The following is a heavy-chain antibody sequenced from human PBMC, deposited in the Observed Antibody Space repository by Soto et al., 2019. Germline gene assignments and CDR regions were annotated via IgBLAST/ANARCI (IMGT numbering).Heavy chain of an antibody. J-gene: IGHJ4*02. CDR2: FNPANRNT. V-gene: IGHV1-18*01. D-gene: IGHD2-21*02. Sequence: ASVKVCCKVSGYTFTNYGINWVRQAPGQGLEWVGWFNPANRNTNYAQKFQDRVSMTTDTSTNTAYMELRGLRSDDTAVYYCARVRFGDPFDFWGQGTLVTVSS. CDR3: ARVRFGDPFDF. CDR1: GYTFTNYG.